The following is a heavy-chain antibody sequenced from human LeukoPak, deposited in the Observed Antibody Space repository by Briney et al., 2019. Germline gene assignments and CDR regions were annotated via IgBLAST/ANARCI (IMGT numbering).Heavy chain of an antibody. CDR2: IYSGGST. CDR3: ARALVGAFDAFDI. Sequence: GGSPRLSCAASGFTVSSNYMSWVRQAPGKGLEWVSVIYSGGSTYYADSVKGRFTISRDNSKNTLYLQMNSLRAEDTAVYYCARALVGAFDAFDIWGQGPMVTVSS. J-gene: IGHJ3*02. D-gene: IGHD1-26*01. V-gene: IGHV3-53*01. CDR1: GFTVSSNY.